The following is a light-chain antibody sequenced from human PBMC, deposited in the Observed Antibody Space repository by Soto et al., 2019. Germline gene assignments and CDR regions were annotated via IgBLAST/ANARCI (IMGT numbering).Light chain of an antibody. CDR1: QSLLHSNGYNY. CDR2: LGS. CDR3: MQALQSPLT. V-gene: IGKV2-28*01. Sequence: DLVMTQSPLSLPVTPGEPASISCRSSQSLLHSNGYNYLDWYLQKPGQSPQLLICLGSNRASGVPDRFSGSGSGTDFTLKISRVEAEDVGVYYCMQALQSPLTFGGGTKLEIK. J-gene: IGKJ4*01.